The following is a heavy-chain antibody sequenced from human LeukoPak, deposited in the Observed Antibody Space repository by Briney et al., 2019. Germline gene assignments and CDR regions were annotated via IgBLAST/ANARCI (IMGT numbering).Heavy chain of an antibody. D-gene: IGHD2-21*01. CDR2: TYYRSKWYN. CDR3: CHSLSGRTGAFDI. Sequence: SQTLSLTCAISGDSVSSNSAAWNWIRQSPSRGLEWLGRTYYRSKWYNDYAVSVKSRITINPDTSKNQFCLQLDSVTPEDTAVYYCCHSLSGRTGAFDIWGRGTVVTVSS. CDR1: GDSVSSNSAA. J-gene: IGHJ3*02. V-gene: IGHV6-1*01.